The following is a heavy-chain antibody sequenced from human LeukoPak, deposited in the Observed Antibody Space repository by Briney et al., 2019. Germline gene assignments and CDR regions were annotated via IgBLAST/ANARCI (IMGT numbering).Heavy chain of an antibody. V-gene: IGHV3-7*01. D-gene: IGHD3-10*01. CDR3: AKVAKYYYGPETYYFFEQ. CDR1: GFPFSTYW. J-gene: IGHJ4*02. Sequence: GGSLRLSCAASGFPFSTYWMSWVRQAPGKGLEWVANINQDGTEEYYVDSVKGRFTISRDYAKNSLYLQMNSLRVEDTAVYYCAKVAKYYYGPETYYFFEQWGQGTPVTASS. CDR2: INQDGTEE.